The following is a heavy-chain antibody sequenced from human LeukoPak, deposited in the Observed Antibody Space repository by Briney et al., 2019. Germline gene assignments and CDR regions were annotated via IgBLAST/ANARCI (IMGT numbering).Heavy chain of an antibody. J-gene: IGHJ6*03. Sequence: KPSETLSLTCTVSGYSISSGYYWGWIRQPPGKGLEWIGSIYHSGNTYYNPSLKSRVTISVDTSKNHFSLKLSSVTAADTAVYYCARDETYTSDWQSNHYYYYMDVWGKGTTVTVSS. CDR3: ARDETYTSDWQSNHYYYYMDV. D-gene: IGHD6-19*01. CDR2: IYHSGNT. V-gene: IGHV4-38-2*02. CDR1: GYSISSGYY.